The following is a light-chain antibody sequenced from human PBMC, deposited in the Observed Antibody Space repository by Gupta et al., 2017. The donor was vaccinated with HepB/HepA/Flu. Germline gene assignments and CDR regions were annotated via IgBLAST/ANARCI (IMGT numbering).Light chain of an antibody. CDR1: QNINNY. J-gene: IGKJ1*01. CDR3: QQSYVTPRT. Sequence: PITQSPSSLSAAVGDRVTITCRASQNINNYLNWYHQKPGEVPKLLIYAALSLQSEVPARFSGSGSGTDFTLTITDLEPEDFGVFFCQQSYVTPRTFGQGTKVEIK. V-gene: IGKV1-39*01. CDR2: AAL.